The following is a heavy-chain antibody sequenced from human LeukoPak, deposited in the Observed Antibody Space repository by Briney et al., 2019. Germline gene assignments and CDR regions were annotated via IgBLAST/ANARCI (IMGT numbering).Heavy chain of an antibody. CDR2: INPNSGGT. J-gene: IGHJ4*02. CDR1: GYTFTGYY. Sequence: ASVNVSCKASGYTFTGYYMHWVRQDPGQGLEWMGWINPNSGGTNYAQKFQGRVTMTRDTSISTAYMELSRLRSDDTAVYYCARDRTRTGYSSGWYHDYWGQGTLVTVSS. V-gene: IGHV1-2*02. CDR3: ARDRTRTGYSSGWYHDY. D-gene: IGHD6-19*01.